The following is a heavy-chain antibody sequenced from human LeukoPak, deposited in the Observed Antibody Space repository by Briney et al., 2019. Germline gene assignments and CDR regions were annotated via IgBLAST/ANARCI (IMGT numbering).Heavy chain of an antibody. Sequence: GGSLRLSCAASGFTVSSNYMAWVRQAPGKGLEWVSVVYDGGFTDYTDSVKGRFTISRDNSKNTLYLQMNSLRADDTAVYYCAELGITMIGGVWGKGTTVTISS. V-gene: IGHV3-66*01. CDR3: AELGITMIGGV. D-gene: IGHD3-10*02. CDR1: GFTVSSNY. CDR2: VYDGGFT. J-gene: IGHJ6*04.